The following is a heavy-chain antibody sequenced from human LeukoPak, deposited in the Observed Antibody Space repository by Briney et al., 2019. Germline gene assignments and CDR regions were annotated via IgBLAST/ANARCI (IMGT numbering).Heavy chain of an antibody. Sequence: GGALRLSCAASGFTFSNYWMGWVRQAPGKGLEGVANIKQDGSEKYSMDSVKGRFTISRDTAKKSLYLQMNSLRAEDTAVYYCARDKSVGATPFDYWGQGTLVTVSS. V-gene: IGHV3-7*05. CDR2: IKQDGSEK. D-gene: IGHD1-26*01. CDR3: ARDKSVGATPFDY. CDR1: GFTFSNYW. J-gene: IGHJ4*02.